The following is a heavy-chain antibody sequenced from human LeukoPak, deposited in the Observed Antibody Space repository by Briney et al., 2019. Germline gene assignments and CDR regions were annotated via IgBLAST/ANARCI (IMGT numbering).Heavy chain of an antibody. D-gene: IGHD6-19*01. Sequence: GGSLRLSCAASGFTFSSYGMHWVRQAPGRGLEWVAVISYDGSNKYYAESVKGRFTISRDNSKNTLYLQMNSLRAEDTAVYYCAKDIAVAGTPDPGLIDYWGQGTLVTVSS. CDR2: ISYDGSNK. V-gene: IGHV3-30*18. CDR1: GFTFSSYG. CDR3: AKDIAVAGTPDPGLIDY. J-gene: IGHJ4*02.